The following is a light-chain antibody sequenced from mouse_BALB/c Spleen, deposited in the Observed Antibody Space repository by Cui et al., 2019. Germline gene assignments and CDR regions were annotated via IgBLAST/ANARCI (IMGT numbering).Light chain of an antibody. CDR2: YTS. CDR1: QGISNY. J-gene: IGKJ2*01. Sequence: DIQMTQTTSSLSASLGDRVTISCSASQGISNYLNWYQQKQDGTVKLLIYYTSSLHSGVPSRFSGSGSGTDYSLTISNLEPEDIATYYCQQYSKLPYTFGGGTKLEIK. V-gene: IGKV10-94*01. CDR3: QQYSKLPYT.